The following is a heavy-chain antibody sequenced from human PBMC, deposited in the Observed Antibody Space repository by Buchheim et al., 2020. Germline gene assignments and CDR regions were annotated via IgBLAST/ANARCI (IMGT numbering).Heavy chain of an antibody. D-gene: IGHD2-21*02. J-gene: IGHJ4*02. CDR1: DGSITSYY. Sequence: QVQLQESGPGLVKPSETLSLTCTVSDGSITSYYWAWIRQPPGRGLEWIAYIHYSGSTDYNPSLKSRVTISVDTSKNQFFLKVSSVTAADTAVYYCVRGHPVTASYYFDYWGQGTL. V-gene: IGHV4-59*01. CDR3: VRGHPVTASYYFDY. CDR2: IHYSGST.